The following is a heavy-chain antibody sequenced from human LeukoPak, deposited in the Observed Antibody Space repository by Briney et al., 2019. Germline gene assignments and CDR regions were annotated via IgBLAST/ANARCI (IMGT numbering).Heavy chain of an antibody. V-gene: IGHV1-2*02. CDR2: INPNSGGT. CDR3: ARDFTYYYDGSGYSSAY. CDR1: GYTFTGYY. J-gene: IGHJ4*02. Sequence: ASLKVSCKASGYTFTGYYMHWVRQAPGQGLEWMGWINPNSGGTNYAQKLQGRVTMTTDTSTSTAYMELRSLRSDDTAVYYCARDFTYYYDGSGYSSAYWGQGTLVTVSS. D-gene: IGHD3-22*01.